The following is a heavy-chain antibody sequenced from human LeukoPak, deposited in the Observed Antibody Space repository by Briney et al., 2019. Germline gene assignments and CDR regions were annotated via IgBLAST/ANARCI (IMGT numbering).Heavy chain of an antibody. V-gene: IGHV4-4*02. CDR2: IYHSGST. J-gene: IGHJ3*02. CDR3: ARGLYYDFWSGYYTYSAFDI. D-gene: IGHD3-3*01. CDR1: GGSISSSNW. Sequence: SETLSLTCAVSGGSISSSNWWSWVRQPPGKGLEWIGEIYHSGSTNYNPSLKSRVTISVDKSKNQFSLKLSSVTAADTAVYYCARGLYYDFWSGYYTYSAFDIWGQGTMDTVSS.